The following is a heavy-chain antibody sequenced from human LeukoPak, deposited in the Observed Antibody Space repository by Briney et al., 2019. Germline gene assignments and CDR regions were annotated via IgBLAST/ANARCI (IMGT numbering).Heavy chain of an antibody. Sequence: ASVKVSCKASGGTFSSYAISWLRQAPGQGLEWMGGIIPIFGTANYAQKFQGRVTITADESTSTAYMELSSLRSEDTAVYYCARGKGDIVVVPAATDAFDIRGQGTMVTVSS. J-gene: IGHJ3*02. CDR3: ARGKGDIVVVPAATDAFDI. V-gene: IGHV1-69*13. D-gene: IGHD2-2*01. CDR1: GGTFSSYA. CDR2: IIPIFGTA.